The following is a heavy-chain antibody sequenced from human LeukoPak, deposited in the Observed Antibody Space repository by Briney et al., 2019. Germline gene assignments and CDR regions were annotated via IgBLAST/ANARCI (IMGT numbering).Heavy chain of an antibody. CDR3: ARVINDFWSGYYLDY. CDR2: IYYSGST. CDR1: GGSISSYY. D-gene: IGHD3-3*01. V-gene: IGHV4-59*01. Sequence: SETLSPTCTVSGGSISSYYWSWIRQPPGKGLEWIGYIYYSGSTNYNPSLKSRVTISVDTSKNQFSLKLSSVTAADTAVYYCARVINDFWSGYYLDYWGQGTLVTVSS. J-gene: IGHJ4*02.